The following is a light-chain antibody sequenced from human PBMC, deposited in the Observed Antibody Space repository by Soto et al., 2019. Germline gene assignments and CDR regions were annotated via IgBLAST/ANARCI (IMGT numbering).Light chain of an antibody. CDR1: SSDVGSYNL. Sequence: QSVLTQPASVSGSPGQSITISCTGTSSDVGSYNLVSWYQQHPGKAPKLMIYECSKRPSGVSNRFSGSKSGNTASLTISGLQAEDEADYYCCSYAGSSTWVVFGGGTKLTVL. CDR2: ECS. CDR3: CSYAGSSTWVV. V-gene: IGLV2-23*01. J-gene: IGLJ2*01.